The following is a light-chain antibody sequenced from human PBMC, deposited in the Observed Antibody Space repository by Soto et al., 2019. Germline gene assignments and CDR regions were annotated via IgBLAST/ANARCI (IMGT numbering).Light chain of an antibody. J-gene: IGKJ2*01. Sequence: EIVLTQSPGTLSLSPGERATLSCRASQSVSSSSLAWYQQKPGQAPRLLIYGASSRATGISYRLSGSGSGTDFSLPISRLEPEDFAVYYCLQYDNSPLYTFGQWTKLEIK. V-gene: IGKV3-20*01. CDR3: LQYDNSPLYT. CDR2: GAS. CDR1: QSVSSSS.